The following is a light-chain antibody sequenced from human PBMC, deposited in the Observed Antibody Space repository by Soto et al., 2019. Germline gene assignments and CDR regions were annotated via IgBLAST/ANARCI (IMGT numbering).Light chain of an antibody. CDR1: QSVSSN. CDR3: QQYNNWPRT. Sequence: EIVMTQSPATLSVSPGERATLSCRAGQSVSSNLAWYQQRPGQAPRLLIYGASTRATGTPARFSGSGSGTEFTLTISSLQSEDFAVYFCQQYNNWPRTFGQGTKVEI. V-gene: IGKV3-15*01. CDR2: GAS. J-gene: IGKJ1*01.